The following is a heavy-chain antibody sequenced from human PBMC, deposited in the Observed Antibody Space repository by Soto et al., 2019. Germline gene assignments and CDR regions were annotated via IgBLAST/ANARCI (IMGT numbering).Heavy chain of an antibody. CDR2: IYWDDDK. Sequence: QITLKESGPTLVKPTQTLTLTCTFSGFSLSTSGVGVGWIRQPPGKALEWLAIIYWDDDKRYSPSLKIRLTITKDASKNQVVLTMTIMDPVDTATYYCAHGAMANYWGQGTLVTVSS. CDR3: AHGAMANY. J-gene: IGHJ4*02. V-gene: IGHV2-5*02. D-gene: IGHD5-18*01. CDR1: GFSLSTSGVG.